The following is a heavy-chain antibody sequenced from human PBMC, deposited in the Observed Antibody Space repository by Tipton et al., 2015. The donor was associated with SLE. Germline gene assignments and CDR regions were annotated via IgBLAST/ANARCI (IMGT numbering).Heavy chain of an antibody. J-gene: IGHJ4*02. Sequence: LRLSCTVSGGSINGYYWSLIRQPPGKGLEWIGYIYYGGNTKYNPSLNSRVTISLDTSKNQFSLRLNSVTAADTAVYYCARGRSSGNFDYWGQGTLVTVS. CDR1: GGSINGYY. CDR3: ARGRSSGNFDY. CDR2: IYYGGNT. V-gene: IGHV4-59*01. D-gene: IGHD6-25*01.